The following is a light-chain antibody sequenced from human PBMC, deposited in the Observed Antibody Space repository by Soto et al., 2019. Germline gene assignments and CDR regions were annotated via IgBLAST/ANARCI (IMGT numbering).Light chain of an antibody. CDR2: GAS. CDR1: QSISSY. CDR3: QQSYSTPLT. V-gene: IGKV1-39*01. Sequence: DIQMTQSPSSLSASIGDRVTIPCRASQSISSYLNWYQQKPGKAPKLLIYGASSLQSGVPSRFSGSGFGTDFTLTISTLQPEEFATYFCQQSYSTPLTFGKGTKVDIK. J-gene: IGKJ1*01.